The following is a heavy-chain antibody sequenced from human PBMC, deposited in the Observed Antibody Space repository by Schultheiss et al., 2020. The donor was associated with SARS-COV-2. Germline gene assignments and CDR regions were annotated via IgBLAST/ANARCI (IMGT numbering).Heavy chain of an antibody. Sequence: GGSLRLSCEASGFSFSTHSMNWVRQAPRKGLEWVSSISSSGSYISYPDSVKGRITISRDNSKNTMYLQMHSLTAEDTAVYYCARDDYHDRSGYFGHWGQGTLVTVSS. CDR2: ISSSGSYI. V-gene: IGHV3-21*06. D-gene: IGHD3-22*01. CDR1: GFSFSTHS. J-gene: IGHJ5*02. CDR3: ARDDYHDRSGYFGH.